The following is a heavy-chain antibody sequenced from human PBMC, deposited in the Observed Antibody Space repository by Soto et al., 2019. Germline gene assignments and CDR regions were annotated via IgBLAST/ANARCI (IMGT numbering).Heavy chain of an antibody. J-gene: IGHJ6*03. CDR3: AKNYYGSGSYPAYYYYYYMDV. D-gene: IGHD3-10*01. CDR2: IIGSGGST. CDR1: GFTFSSYA. Sequence: EVQLLESGGGLVQPGGSLRLSCAASGFTFSSYAMSWVRQAPGKGLEWVSAIIGSGGSTYYADSVKGRFTISRDNSKNTLYLQMNSLRAEDTAVYYCAKNYYGSGSYPAYYYYYYMDVWGKGTTVTVSS. V-gene: IGHV3-23*01.